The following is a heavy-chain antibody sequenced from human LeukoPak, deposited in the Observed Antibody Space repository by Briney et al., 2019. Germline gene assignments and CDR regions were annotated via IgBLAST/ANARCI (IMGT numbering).Heavy chain of an antibody. CDR3: ARDLFFSDAGYSSGWRAEYFHH. Sequence: TGGSLRLSCAASGFTFSSHWMHWVRQAPGKGLVWVSRIHGAGSSTSYADSVKGRFTVSRDNAKNTLNLQMNSLRAEDTAVYYCARDLFFSDAGYSSGWRAEYFHHWGQGTLVTVSS. CDR1: GFTFSSHW. J-gene: IGHJ1*01. CDR2: IHGAGSST. V-gene: IGHV3-74*01. D-gene: IGHD6-19*01.